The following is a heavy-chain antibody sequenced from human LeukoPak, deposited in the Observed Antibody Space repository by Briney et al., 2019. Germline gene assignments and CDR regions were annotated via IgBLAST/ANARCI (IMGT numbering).Heavy chain of an antibody. CDR1: GGSISSSSYY. V-gene: IGHV4-61*05. J-gene: IGHJ2*01. CDR2: IYYSGST. Sequence: SETLSLTCTVSGGSISSSSYYWGWIRQPPGKGLEWIGYIYYSGSTNYNPSLKSRVTISVDTSKNQFSLKLSSVTAADTAVYYCARHSGVYWYFDLWGRGTLVTVSS. D-gene: IGHD7-27*01. CDR3: ARHSGVYWYFDL.